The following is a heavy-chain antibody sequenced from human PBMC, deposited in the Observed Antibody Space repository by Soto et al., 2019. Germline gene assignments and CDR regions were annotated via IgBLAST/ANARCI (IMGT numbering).Heavy chain of an antibody. CDR1: GGTFSSYA. CDR3: ARDRALLAAAGTGWFDP. CDR2: IIPIFGTA. D-gene: IGHD6-13*01. Sequence: QVQLVQSGAEVKKPGSSVKVSCKASGGTFSSYAISWVRQAPGQGLEWMGGIIPIFGTANYAQKFQGRVKITADKSTSTAYMELSSLRSEDTAVYYCARDRALLAAAGTGWFDPWGQGTLVTVSS. J-gene: IGHJ5*02. V-gene: IGHV1-69*06.